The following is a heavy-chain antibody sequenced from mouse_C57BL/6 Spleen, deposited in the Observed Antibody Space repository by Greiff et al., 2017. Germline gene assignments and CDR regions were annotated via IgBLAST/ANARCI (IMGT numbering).Heavy chain of an antibody. D-gene: IGHD2-3*01. CDR3: ARHYDGYAMDY. V-gene: IGHV5-6*01. Sequence: EVKVVESGGDLVKPGGSLKLSCAASGFTFSSYGMSWVRQTPDKRLEWVATISSGGSYTYYPDSVKGRFTISRDNAKNTLYLQMSSLKSEDTAMYYCARHYDGYAMDYWGQGTSVTVSS. CDR2: ISSGGSYT. J-gene: IGHJ4*01. CDR1: GFTFSSYG.